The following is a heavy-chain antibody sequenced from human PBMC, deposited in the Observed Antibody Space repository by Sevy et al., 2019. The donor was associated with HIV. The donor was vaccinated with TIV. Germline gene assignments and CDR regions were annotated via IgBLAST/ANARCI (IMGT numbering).Heavy chain of an antibody. D-gene: IGHD3-22*01. J-gene: IGHJ4*02. CDR1: GFTFSSYG. CDR2: IWYDGSNK. Sequence: GGSLRLSCAASGFTFSSYGMHWVRQAPGKGLEWVAVIWYDGSNKYYADSVKGRFTISRDNSKNTLYLQMNSLRAEDTAVYYCARAGEYYYDSSGYYPHFDYWGQGTLVTVSS. CDR3: ARAGEYYYDSSGYYPHFDY. V-gene: IGHV3-33*01.